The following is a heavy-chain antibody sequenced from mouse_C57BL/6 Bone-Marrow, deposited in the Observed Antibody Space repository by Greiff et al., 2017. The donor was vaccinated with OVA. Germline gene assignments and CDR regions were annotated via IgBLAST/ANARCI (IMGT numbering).Heavy chain of an antibody. D-gene: IGHD4-1*01. V-gene: IGHV1-42*01. CDR2: INPSTGGT. CDR3: ARGRPWDWFAY. Sequence: VQLKESGPELVKPGASVKISCKASGYSFTGYYMNWVKQSPEKSLEWIGEINPSTGGTTYNQKFKAKATLTVDKSSSTAYMQLKSLTSEDSAVYYCARGRPWDWFAYWGQGTLVTVSA. CDR1: GYSFTGYY. J-gene: IGHJ3*01.